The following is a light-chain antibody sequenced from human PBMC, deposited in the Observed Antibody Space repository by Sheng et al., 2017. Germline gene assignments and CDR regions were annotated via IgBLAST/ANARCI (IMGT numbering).Light chain of an antibody. CDR1: QGISSY. CDR3: HQYDTSVQT. CDR2: AAS. J-gene: IGKJ1*01. Sequence: DIQLTQSPSFLSASVGDRVTITCRASQGISSYLAWYQQKPGKAPKLLIYAASTLQSGVPSRFSGSGSGTEFTLTISSLQPEDFAVYYCHQYDTSVQTFGQGTKVEIK. V-gene: IGKV1-9*01.